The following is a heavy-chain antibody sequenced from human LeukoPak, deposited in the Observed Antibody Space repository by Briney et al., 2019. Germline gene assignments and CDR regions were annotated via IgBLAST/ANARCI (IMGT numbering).Heavy chain of an antibody. V-gene: IGHV3-15*01. CDR1: GFTFSNAW. Sequence: PGGSLRLSCAASGFTFSNAWMSWVRQAPGKGLEWVGRTKSKTDGGTTDYAAPVKGRFTISRDDSKNTLYLQMNSLKTEDTAVYYCTTGLTFDPWGQGTLVTVSS. CDR2: TKSKTDGGTT. CDR3: TTGLTFDP. J-gene: IGHJ5*02.